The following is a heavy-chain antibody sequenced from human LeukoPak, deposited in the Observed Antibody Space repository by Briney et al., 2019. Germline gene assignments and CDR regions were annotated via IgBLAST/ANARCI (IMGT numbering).Heavy chain of an antibody. CDR3: ARDGGYCSSTSCWRYYYYYMDV. J-gene: IGHJ6*03. D-gene: IGHD2-2*01. Sequence: ASVKVSCKASGYTFTGYYMHWVRQAPGQGLEWMGWINPNSGGTNYAQKFQGRVTMTRDTSISTAYMELSRLRSDDTAVYYCARDGGYCSSTSCWRYYYYYMDVWGKGTTVTVSS. CDR1: GYTFTGYY. V-gene: IGHV1-2*02. CDR2: INPNSGGT.